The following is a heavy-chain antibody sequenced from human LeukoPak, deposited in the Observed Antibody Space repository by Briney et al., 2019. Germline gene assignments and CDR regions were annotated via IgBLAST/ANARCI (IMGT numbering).Heavy chain of an antibody. Sequence: SETLSLTCTVSGGSISSGGYYWRWIRQHPGKGLEWIGYFYYSGSTYYNPSLKSRVTISVDTSKNQFSLKLSSVTAADTAVYYCARDRRPPSYGGYWWYFDLWGRGTLVTVSS. D-gene: IGHD4-17*01. J-gene: IGHJ2*01. CDR3: ARDRRPPSYGGYWWYFDL. CDR2: FYYSGST. CDR1: GGSISSGGYY. V-gene: IGHV4-31*03.